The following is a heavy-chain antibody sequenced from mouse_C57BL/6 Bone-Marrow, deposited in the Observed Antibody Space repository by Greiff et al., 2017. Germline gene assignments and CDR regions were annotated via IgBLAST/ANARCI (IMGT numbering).Heavy chain of an antibody. Sequence: VHVKQSVAELVRPGASVKLSCTASGFNIKNTYMPWVKQRPEQGLEWIGRIDPANGNTKYAPKFQGKATITADTSSNTAYLQLSSLTSEDTAIYYCARGDPYYFDDWGQGTTLTVSS. CDR1: GFNIKNTY. D-gene: IGHD3-3*01. V-gene: IGHV14-3*01. CDR2: IDPANGNT. J-gene: IGHJ2*01. CDR3: ARGDPYYFDD.